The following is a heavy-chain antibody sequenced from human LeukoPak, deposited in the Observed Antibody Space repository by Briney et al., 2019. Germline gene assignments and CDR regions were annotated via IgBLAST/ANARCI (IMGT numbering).Heavy chain of an antibody. CDR2: INWNGGST. D-gene: IGHD3-22*01. V-gene: IGHV3-20*04. Sequence: PGGSLRLSCAASGFTFDDYAMHWVRQAPGKGLEWVSGINWNGGSTGYADSVKGRFTISRDNAKNSLYLQMNSLRAEDTALYYCARDLGYDSSGYYSDYWGQGTLVTVSS. J-gene: IGHJ4*02. CDR1: GFTFDDYA. CDR3: ARDLGYDSSGYYSDY.